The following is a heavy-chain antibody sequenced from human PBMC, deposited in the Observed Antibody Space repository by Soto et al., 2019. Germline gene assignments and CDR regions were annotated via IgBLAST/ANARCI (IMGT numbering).Heavy chain of an antibody. V-gene: IGHV4-4*02. D-gene: IGHD3-9*01. Sequence: SETLSLTCAVSGASIGTSNWLSWVRQSPGKGLEWIGEIHDSGSTEYNPSLKSRVTISLDKSKNQFSLNVSSVTAADTAVYYCARLKTYDILNKSDYWVQGSLVTVSS. J-gene: IGHJ4*02. CDR1: GASIGTSNW. CDR3: ARLKTYDILNKSDY. CDR2: IHDSGST.